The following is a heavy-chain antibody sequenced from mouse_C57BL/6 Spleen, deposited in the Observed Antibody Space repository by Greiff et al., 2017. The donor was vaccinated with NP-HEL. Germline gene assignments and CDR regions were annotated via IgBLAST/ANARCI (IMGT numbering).Heavy chain of an antibody. V-gene: IGHV1-15*01. CDR2: IDPETGGT. CDR3: TRDDPYWYFDV. Sequence: QTPVHGLEWIGAIDPETGGTAYNQKFKGKAILTADKSSSTAYMELRSLTSEDSAVYYCTRDDPYWYFDVWGTGTTVTVSS. J-gene: IGHJ1*03.